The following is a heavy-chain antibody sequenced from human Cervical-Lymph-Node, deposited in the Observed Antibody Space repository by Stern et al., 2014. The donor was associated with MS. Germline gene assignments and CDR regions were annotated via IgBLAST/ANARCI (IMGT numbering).Heavy chain of an antibody. Sequence: QVQLQESGPGLVKPSQTLSLTCSVSGGSINEDNSYWTWIRQPAGKGLEWIGRINARGTTDYNPSLKNRVTISVDTSRNQVSLKLISLSAADTAVYYCARQTGRVVLSIYSLMGNWLDSWGQGTLVSVSS. J-gene: IGHJ5*01. D-gene: IGHD2-8*01. V-gene: IGHV4-61*02. CDR1: GGSINEDNSY. CDR2: INARGTT. CDR3: ARQTGRVVLSIYSLMGNWLDS.